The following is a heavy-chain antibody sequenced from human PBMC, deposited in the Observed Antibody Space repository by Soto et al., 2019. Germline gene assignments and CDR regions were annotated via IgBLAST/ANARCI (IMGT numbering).Heavy chain of an antibody. V-gene: IGHV3-33*01. D-gene: IGHD6-6*01. CDR2: IGYDGSNK. Sequence: GGSLRLSCAASGFTFISYWMHWVLQAPCKGLEWVAVIGYDGSNKYYADCVKGRCTISRDNSKNTPYLQMNSLRAEDTAVYYCARARGALYRSSYYFDYWGQGTLVTVS. CDR1: GFTFISYW. J-gene: IGHJ4*02. CDR3: ARARGALYRSSYYFDY.